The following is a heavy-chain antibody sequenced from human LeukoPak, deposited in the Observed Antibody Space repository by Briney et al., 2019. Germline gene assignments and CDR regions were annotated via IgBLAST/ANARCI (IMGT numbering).Heavy chain of an antibody. J-gene: IGHJ4*02. V-gene: IGHV4-59*12. CDR2: IYDSGST. D-gene: IGHD6-19*01. CDR3: ARGRGWLVTNYFDY. CDR1: GGSISSNY. Sequence: PSETLSLTCTVSGGSISSNYWSWIRQPPGKGLEWIGYIYDSGSTNYNPSLRSRVTISVDTSKNQFSLKLSSVTAADTAVYYCARGRGWLVTNYFDYWGQGTLVTVSS.